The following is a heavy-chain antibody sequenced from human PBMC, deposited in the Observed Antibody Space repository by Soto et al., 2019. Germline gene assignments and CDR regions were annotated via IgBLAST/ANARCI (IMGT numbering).Heavy chain of an antibody. D-gene: IGHD3-22*01. CDR1: GYTFTSYG. CDR3: ASNYYDNSRYDYTDY. Sequence: GASVKVSCKASGYTFTSYGVSWVRQAPGQGLEWMGWISAFNGNTNYAQNLQGRVTMTTDTSTSTAYMELRSLRSDDTAVYYCASNYYDNSRYDYTDYWGQGTLVTVSS. V-gene: IGHV1-18*01. CDR2: ISAFNGNT. J-gene: IGHJ4*02.